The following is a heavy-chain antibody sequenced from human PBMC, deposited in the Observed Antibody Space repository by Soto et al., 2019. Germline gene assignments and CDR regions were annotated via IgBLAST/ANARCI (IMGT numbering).Heavy chain of an antibody. D-gene: IGHD5-12*01. CDR3: ARDQDSGYVINLLYFYNMDV. CDR2: IIPIFGTA. J-gene: IGHJ6*02. V-gene: IGHV1-69*12. Sequence: QVQLVQSGAEVKKPGSSVKVSCKASGGTFSSYAISWVRQAPGQGREWMGGIIPIFGTANYAQKFQGRVTITADESTSTAYMELSSLRSEDTAVYYCARDQDSGYVINLLYFYNMDVWGQGTTVTVSS. CDR1: GGTFSSYA.